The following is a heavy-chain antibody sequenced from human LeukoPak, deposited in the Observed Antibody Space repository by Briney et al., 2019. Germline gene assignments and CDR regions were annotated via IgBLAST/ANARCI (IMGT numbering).Heavy chain of an antibody. CDR3: EVDIVATMGVVGWFDP. D-gene: IGHD5-12*01. CDR1: GFTFSSYS. Sequence: GGSLRLSCAASGFTFSSYSMNWVRQAPGKGLEWVSSISSSSSYIYYADSVKGRFTISRDNAKNSLYLQMNSLRAEDTAVYYREVDIVATMGVVGWFDPWGQGTLVTVSS. V-gene: IGHV3-21*01. J-gene: IGHJ5*02. CDR2: ISSSSSYI.